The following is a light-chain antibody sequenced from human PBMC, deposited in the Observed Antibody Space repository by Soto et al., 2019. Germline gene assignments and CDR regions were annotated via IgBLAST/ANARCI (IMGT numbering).Light chain of an antibody. CDR1: SGHSSYI. CDR3: ETWDSNTHTV. CDR2: LEGSGSY. Sequence: QLVLTKSYSASASLGSSVKLTCTLSSGHSSYIIAWHQQQPGKAPRYLMKLEGSGSYNKGSGVPDRFSGSSSVADRYLTISNLQFEDEADYYCETWDSNTHTVFGGGTKLTVL. J-gene: IGLJ3*02. V-gene: IGLV4-60*02.